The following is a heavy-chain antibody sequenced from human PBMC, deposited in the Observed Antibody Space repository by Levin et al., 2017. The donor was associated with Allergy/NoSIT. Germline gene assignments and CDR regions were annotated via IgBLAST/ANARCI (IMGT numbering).Heavy chain of an antibody. CDR2: LSSSGDHT. D-gene: IGHD2-21*02. J-gene: IGHJ4*02. CDR1: GFTFNSYA. Sequence: GGSLRLSCAASGFTFNSYAMNWVRQVSGKGLEWVSGLSSSGDHTYYADSVKGRFTISRDNSKNTLYLQMSSLRAEDTAVYYCAKDGDEGWYFDYWGQGALVTVSS. V-gene: IGHV3-23*01. CDR3: AKDGDEGWYFDY.